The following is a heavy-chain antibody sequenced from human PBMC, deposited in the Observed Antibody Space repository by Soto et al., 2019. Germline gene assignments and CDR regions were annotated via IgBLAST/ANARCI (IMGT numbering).Heavy chain of an antibody. CDR2: ISYDGSNK. D-gene: IGHD6-13*01. V-gene: IGHV3-30-3*01. J-gene: IGHJ3*02. Sequence: GGSLRLSCAASGFTFSSYAMHWVRQAPGKGREGVAVISYDGSNKYYADSVKGRFTISRDNSKNTLYLQMNSLRAEDTAVYYCARERYSSSWSRRDAFDIWGHGTMVTVSS. CDR3: ARERYSSSWSRRDAFDI. CDR1: GFTFSSYA.